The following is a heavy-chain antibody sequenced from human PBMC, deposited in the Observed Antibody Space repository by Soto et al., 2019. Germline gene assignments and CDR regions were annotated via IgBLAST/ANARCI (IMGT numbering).Heavy chain of an antibody. Sequence: PGGSLRLSCAASGFTFNSYWMHWVRQVPGKGLECVSRIDGDGTTTHYADSVKGRFTISRDNAKNTLYLQMNSLRAEDSAVYLCARRIAVAGTYDNWGQGTLVTVSS. CDR1: GFTFNSYW. CDR3: ARRIAVAGTYDN. J-gene: IGHJ4*02. D-gene: IGHD6-19*01. CDR2: IDGDGTTT. V-gene: IGHV3-74*01.